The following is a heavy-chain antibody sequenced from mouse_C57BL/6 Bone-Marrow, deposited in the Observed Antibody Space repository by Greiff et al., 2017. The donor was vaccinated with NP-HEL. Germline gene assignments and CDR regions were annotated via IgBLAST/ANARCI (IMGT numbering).Heavy chain of an antibody. J-gene: IGHJ4*01. V-gene: IGHV1-55*01. Sequence: QVQLQQSGAELVKPGASVKMSCKASGYTFTSYWITWVKQRPGQGLEWIGDIYPGSGSTNYNEKFKSKATLTVDTSSSTAYMQLSSLTSEDSAVYYCARSLLSDYYAMDYWGQGTSVTVSS. D-gene: IGHD2-1*01. CDR2: IYPGSGST. CDR1: GYTFTSYW. CDR3: ARSLLSDYYAMDY.